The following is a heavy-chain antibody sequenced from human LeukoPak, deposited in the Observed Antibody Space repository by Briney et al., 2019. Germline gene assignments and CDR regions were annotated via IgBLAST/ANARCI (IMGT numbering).Heavy chain of an antibody. J-gene: IGHJ4*02. CDR2: ISGSGGTT. Sequence: QPGGPLRLSCTASGFTFSSYGMNWVRQAPGKGLEWVSVISGSGGTTYYADSVKGRFTISRDNPKNTLYLQMDSLRAEDTAVYYCAKDVYSSTGLFDYWGQGTLVTVSS. D-gene: IGHD6-13*01. CDR1: GFTFSSYG. V-gene: IGHV3-23*01. CDR3: AKDVYSSTGLFDY.